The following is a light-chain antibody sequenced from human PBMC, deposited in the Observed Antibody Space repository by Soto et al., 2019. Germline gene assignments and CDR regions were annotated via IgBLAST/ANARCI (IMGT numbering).Light chain of an antibody. Sequence: SALTQPASVSGSPGQSITISCTGTSSDVGGYNYVSWYQQHPGKAPKLMIYDVSNRPSGVSNRFSGSKSGNTASLTISGLQAEDEADYYCSSYTSSSTPLYVFGTGTKLTV. CDR2: DVS. CDR1: SSDVGGYNY. CDR3: SSYTSSSTPLYV. J-gene: IGLJ1*01. V-gene: IGLV2-14*01.